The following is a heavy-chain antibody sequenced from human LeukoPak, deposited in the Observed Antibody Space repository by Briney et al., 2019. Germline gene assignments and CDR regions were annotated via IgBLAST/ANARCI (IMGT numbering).Heavy chain of an antibody. Sequence: GASVKVSCKASGYTFTGYYMHWVRQAPGQGLEWMGWINPNSGGTNYAQKFQGRVTMTRDTSIGTAYMELSRLRSDDTAVYYCARSPLWFGDTGNLDYWGQGTLVTVSS. J-gene: IGHJ4*02. CDR3: ARSPLWFGDTGNLDY. V-gene: IGHV1-2*02. CDR2: INPNSGGT. CDR1: GYTFTGYY. D-gene: IGHD3-10*01.